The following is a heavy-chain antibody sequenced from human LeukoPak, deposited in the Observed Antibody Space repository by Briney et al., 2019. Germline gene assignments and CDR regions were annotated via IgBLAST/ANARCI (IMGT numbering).Heavy chain of an antibody. CDR2: IYTSGST. D-gene: IGHD3-9*01. J-gene: IGHJ4*02. V-gene: IGHV4-61*02. CDR3: AREGFQREYYDILTGYYLLYFDY. Sequence: SETLSLTCTVSGGSISSGSYYWSWIRQPAGEGLEWIGRIYTSGSTNYNPSLKSRVTISVDTSKNQFSLKLSSATAADTAVYYCAREGFQREYYDILTGYYLLYFDYWGQGTLVTVSS. CDR1: GGSISSGSYY.